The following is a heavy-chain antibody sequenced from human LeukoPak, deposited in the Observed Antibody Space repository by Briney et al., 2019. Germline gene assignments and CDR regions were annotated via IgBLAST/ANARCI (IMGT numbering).Heavy chain of an antibody. Sequence: SVKVSCKASGGTFSTYSISWVRQAPGQGLEWMGGIIPIFGTANYAQKFQGRVTITADESTSTAYMELSSLRSEDTAVYYCARVATFKAYGSGGVYFDYWGQGTLVTVSS. CDR2: IIPIFGTA. CDR3: ARVATFKAYGSGGVYFDY. D-gene: IGHD3-10*01. CDR1: GGTFSTYS. V-gene: IGHV1-69*13. J-gene: IGHJ4*02.